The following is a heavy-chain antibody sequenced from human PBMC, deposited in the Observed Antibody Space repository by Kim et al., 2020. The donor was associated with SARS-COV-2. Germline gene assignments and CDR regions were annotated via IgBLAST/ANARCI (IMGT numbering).Heavy chain of an antibody. J-gene: IGHJ4*02. CDR3: ARSGSGWYFGWGY. CDR2: IYHSGST. V-gene: IGHV4-59*01. CDR1: GGSISSYY. Sequence: SETLSLTCTVSGGSISSYYWSWIRQPPGKGLEWIGYIYHSGSTNYNTSLKSRVTISVDTAKNQFSLMLSTVTAADTAVYYCARSGSGWYFGWGYWGQGTLVTVSS. D-gene: IGHD6-19*01.